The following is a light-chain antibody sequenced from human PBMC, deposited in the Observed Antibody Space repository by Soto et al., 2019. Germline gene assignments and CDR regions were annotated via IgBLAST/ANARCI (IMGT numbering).Light chain of an antibody. CDR1: QSVSSSY. V-gene: IGKV3D-20*02. Sequence: EIVLTQSPGTLSLSPGERATLSCRASQSVSSSYLAWYQQKPGQAPRLLIYGASSRATGIPARFSGSGSGTDFTLTISSLEPEDFAVYYCQQRSNWPFGQGTRLEIK. CDR3: QQRSNWP. J-gene: IGKJ5*01. CDR2: GAS.